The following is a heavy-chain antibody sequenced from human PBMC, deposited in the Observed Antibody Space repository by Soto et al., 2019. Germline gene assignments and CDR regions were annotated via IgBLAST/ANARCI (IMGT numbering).Heavy chain of an antibody. Sequence: QVQLVESGGRVVQPGRSLRLSCAASGFTFRSYAMHWVRQAPGKGLEWVATISYDENNRYYTDSVKGRFTISRDNSKNTVYLQVNSLRDEDTAVYYCARAMDIGMASKDNWFDPWGQGTLVTVSS. J-gene: IGHJ5*02. V-gene: IGHV3-30-3*01. CDR2: ISYDENNR. CDR3: ARAMDIGMASKDNWFDP. CDR1: GFTFRSYA. D-gene: IGHD2-2*03.